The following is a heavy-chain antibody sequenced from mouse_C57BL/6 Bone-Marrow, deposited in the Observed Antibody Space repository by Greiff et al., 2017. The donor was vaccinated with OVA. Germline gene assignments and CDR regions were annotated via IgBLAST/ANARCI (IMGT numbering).Heavy chain of an antibody. CDR1: GFTFSSYA. CDR3: AREGDAY. V-gene: IGHV5-4*01. Sequence: EVKLMASGGGLVKPGGSLKLSCAASGFTFSSYAMSWVRQTPEKRLEWVATISDGGSYTYYPDNVKGRFTISRDNAKNNLYLQMSHLKSEDTAMYYCAREGDAYWGQGTLVTVSA. J-gene: IGHJ3*01. CDR2: ISDGGSYT.